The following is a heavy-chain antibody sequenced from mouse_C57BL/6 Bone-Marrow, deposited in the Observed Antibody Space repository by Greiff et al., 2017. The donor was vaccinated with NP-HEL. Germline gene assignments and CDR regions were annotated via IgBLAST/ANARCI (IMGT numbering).Heavy chain of an antibody. D-gene: IGHD1-1*01. CDR3: ARGAVVAPYAMDY. Sequence: QVHVKQSGAELAKPGASVKLSCKASGYTFTSYWMHWVKQRPGQGLEWIGYINPSSGYTKYNQKFKDKATLTADKSSSTAYMQLSSLTYEDSAVYYGARGAVVAPYAMDYWGQGTSVTVSS. V-gene: IGHV1-7*01. CDR1: GYTFTSYW. J-gene: IGHJ4*01. CDR2: INPSSGYT.